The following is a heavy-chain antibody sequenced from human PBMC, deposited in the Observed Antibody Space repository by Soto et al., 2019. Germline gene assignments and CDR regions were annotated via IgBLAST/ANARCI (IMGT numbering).Heavy chain of an antibody. CDR2: IIPIYGTT. J-gene: IGHJ6*02. D-gene: IGHD6-6*01. Sequence: GASVKVSCKPSGGTFSNDAISWVRQAPGQGLEWMGGIIPIYGTTHYAQKFQDRVKLTADESTGTAYMELSSLRSEDTGVYYCARDGMGTLVGGMDVWGQGTTVTVSS. CDR1: GGTFSNDA. V-gene: IGHV1-69*13. CDR3: ARDGMGTLVGGMDV.